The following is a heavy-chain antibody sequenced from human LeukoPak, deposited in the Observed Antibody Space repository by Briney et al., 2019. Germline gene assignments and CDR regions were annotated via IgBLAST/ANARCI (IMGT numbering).Heavy chain of an antibody. D-gene: IGHD1-26*01. CDR2: ISGSGDNT. J-gene: IGHJ4*02. CDR1: GFTFSDYY. V-gene: IGHV3-23*01. Sequence: GGSLRLSCAASGFTFSDYYMSWIRQAPGKGLEWVSAISGSGDNTYYADSVKGRFTISRDEFKTTLYLQMNSLRAEDTAVYYCAKEWELGGLDYWGQGTLVTVSS. CDR3: AKEWELGGLDY.